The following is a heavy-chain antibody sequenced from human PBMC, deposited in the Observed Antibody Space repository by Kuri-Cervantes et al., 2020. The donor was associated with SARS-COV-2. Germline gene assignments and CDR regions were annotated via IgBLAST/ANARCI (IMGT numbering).Heavy chain of an antibody. J-gene: IGHJ6*03. Sequence: GESLKISCAASGFTFSSYSMNWVRQAPGKGLEWVSFISSSSNYIYYADSLKGRFTISRDNAKNSLYLHMNSPRAEDTAVYYCARDGSRYSTSSFNYYYYMDVWGKGTTVTVSS. V-gene: IGHV3-21*01. D-gene: IGHD6-6*01. CDR1: GFTFSSYS. CDR3: ARDGSRYSTSSFNYYYYMDV. CDR2: ISSSSNYI.